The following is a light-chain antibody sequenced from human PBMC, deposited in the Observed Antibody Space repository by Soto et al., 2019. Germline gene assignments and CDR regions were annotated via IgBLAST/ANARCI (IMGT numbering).Light chain of an antibody. V-gene: IGLV1-44*01. CDR1: SSNIGSST. CDR3: ADWDDSLNAVL. J-gene: IGLJ2*01. CDR2: GDH. Sequence: QSVLTQPPSASGTPGQRVTISCSGSSSNIGSSTVSWYHQLPGSAPKLLIYGDHQRPSGIPDRFSGYKSGTSASLAISGLQSDHEADYYCADWDDSLNAVLFGGGTKVTVL.